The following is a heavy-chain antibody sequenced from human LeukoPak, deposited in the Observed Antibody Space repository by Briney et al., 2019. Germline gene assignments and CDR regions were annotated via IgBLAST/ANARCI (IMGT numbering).Heavy chain of an antibody. D-gene: IGHD6-13*01. J-gene: IGHJ6*02. CDR1: GGSISSYY. Sequence: SETLSLTCTISGGSISSYYWNWIRQPPGKGLEWIGYIYYSGSTSYNPSLKSRVTISVDTSKNQFSLKLSSVTAADTAVYYCARVSSWYDYYYYYGMDVWGQGTTVTVSS. CDR2: IYYSGST. V-gene: IGHV4-59*01. CDR3: ARVSSWYDYYYYYGMDV.